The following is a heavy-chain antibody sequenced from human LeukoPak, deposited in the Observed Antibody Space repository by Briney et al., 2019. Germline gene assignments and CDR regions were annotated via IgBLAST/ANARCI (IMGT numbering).Heavy chain of an antibody. CDR2: INPNNGNT. J-gene: IGHJ2*01. CDR3: AGPSSAWFDWYFDL. D-gene: IGHD6-19*01. CDR1: GHTSTSYY. Sequence: GASVKVSCKASGHTSTSYYIHWVRQAPGQGLEWMGRINPNNGNTNYAQKFQGRVTMTRDASISTAYAELNRLTSDDTAVYYCAGPSSAWFDWYFDLWGRGTLVTVSS. V-gene: IGHV1-2*06.